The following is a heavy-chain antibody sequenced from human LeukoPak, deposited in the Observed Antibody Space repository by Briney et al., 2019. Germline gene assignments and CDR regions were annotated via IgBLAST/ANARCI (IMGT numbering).Heavy chain of an antibody. J-gene: IGHJ6*03. CDR1: GGSISSGGYS. D-gene: IGHD6-13*01. CDR3: ARDRPNSRGVYYMDV. Sequence: SETLSLTCAVSGGSISSGGYSWSWIRQPAGKGLEWIGRIHTSGGTNYNPSLRSRVTMSVDTSKNQFSLKLSSVTAADTAVYYCARDRPNSRGVYYMDVWGKGTTVTVSS. CDR2: IHTSGGT. V-gene: IGHV4-61*02.